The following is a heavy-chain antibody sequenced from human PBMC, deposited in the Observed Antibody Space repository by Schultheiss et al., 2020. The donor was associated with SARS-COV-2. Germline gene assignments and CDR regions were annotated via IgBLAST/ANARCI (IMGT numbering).Heavy chain of an antibody. J-gene: IGHJ4*02. Sequence: SCAASGFTFSIYGMHWVRQAPGKGLEWVAVISSDGTNKYYADSVKGRFTISRDNSKNTLSLQMNSLRAEDTAVYYCAKNWNYVDYWGQGTLVTVSS. D-gene: IGHD1-1*01. CDR3: AKNWNYVDY. CDR2: ISSDGTNK. CDR1: GFTFSIYG. V-gene: IGHV3-30*18.